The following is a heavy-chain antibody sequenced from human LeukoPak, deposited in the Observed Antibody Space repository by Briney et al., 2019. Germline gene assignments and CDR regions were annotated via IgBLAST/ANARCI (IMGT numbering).Heavy chain of an antibody. D-gene: IGHD2-2*01. CDR1: GYTFTSYY. Sequence: ASVKVSCKASGYTFTSYYMHWVRQAPGQGLEWMGIINPSGGSTSYAQKFQGRVTMTRDTSTSTVYMELSSLRSEDTAVYYCAREYIVVVPADPSGETNWFDPWGQGTLVTVSS. CDR2: INPSGGST. CDR3: AREYIVVVPADPSGETNWFDP. J-gene: IGHJ5*02. V-gene: IGHV1-46*01.